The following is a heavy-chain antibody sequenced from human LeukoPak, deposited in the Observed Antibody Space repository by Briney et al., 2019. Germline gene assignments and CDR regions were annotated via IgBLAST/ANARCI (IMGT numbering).Heavy chain of an antibody. CDR2: ISYDGTNK. Sequence: GGSLRLSCAASGFTFRSYAMHWVRQAPGKGLEWVAGISYDGTNKYYADSVKGRFTISRDNSKNMLYLQMNSLRTDDTAVYYCARESPACGEDCYFDYWGQGTLVTVSS. V-gene: IGHV3-30-3*01. D-gene: IGHD2-21*02. CDR1: GFTFRSYA. J-gene: IGHJ4*02. CDR3: ARESPACGEDCYFDY.